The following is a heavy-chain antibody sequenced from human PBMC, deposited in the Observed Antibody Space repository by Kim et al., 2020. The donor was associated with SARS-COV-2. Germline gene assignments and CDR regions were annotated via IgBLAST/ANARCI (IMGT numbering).Heavy chain of an antibody. V-gene: IGHV3-33*01. Sequence: GGSLRLSCAASGFTFSSYGMHWVRQAPGKGLEWVAVIWYDGSNKYYADSVKGRFTISRDNSKNTLYLQMNSLRAEDTAVYYCARDFGVVFGMDVWGQGTTATVSS. CDR1: GFTFSSYG. CDR2: IWYDGSNK. J-gene: IGHJ6*02. D-gene: IGHD2-2*01. CDR3: ARDFGVVFGMDV.